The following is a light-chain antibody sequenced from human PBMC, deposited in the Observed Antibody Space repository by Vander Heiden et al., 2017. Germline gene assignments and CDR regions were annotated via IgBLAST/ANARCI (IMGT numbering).Light chain of an antibody. J-gene: IGLJ2*01. CDR1: SSNIGSYT. V-gene: IGLV1-44*01. Sequence: QSVLTQPPSASGTPGQRVPISCSGSSSNIGSYTVNWYQQLPGTGPKLLIYTNNQRPSGVPDRFSGSKSGTSASLAISGLQSEDEADYHCAAWDDTLNGVVFGGGTKLSVL. CDR2: TNN. CDR3: AAWDDTLNGVV.